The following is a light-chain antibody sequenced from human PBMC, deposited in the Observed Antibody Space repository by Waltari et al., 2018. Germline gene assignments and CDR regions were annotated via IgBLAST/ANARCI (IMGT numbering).Light chain of an antibody. V-gene: IGLV2-8*01. CDR3: SSHGGSDYFYV. CDR1: SSDVGSSNL. CDR2: EVS. Sequence: QSALTQPPSASGSPGQSVTLSCTGTSSDVGSSNLVSWYQQHPGQAPKLIIYEVSKRPSGVPDRFSGSKSGNTASLTVSGLQAEDEADYYCSSHGGSDYFYVFGSGTTVTVL. J-gene: IGLJ1*01.